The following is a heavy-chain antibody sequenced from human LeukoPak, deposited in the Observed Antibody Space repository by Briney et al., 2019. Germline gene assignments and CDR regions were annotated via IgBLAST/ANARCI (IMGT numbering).Heavy chain of an antibody. CDR3: AKDQAVAGHPLDY. CDR2: IRYDGSNK. D-gene: IGHD6-19*01. J-gene: IGHJ4*02. V-gene: IGHV3-30*02. CDR1: GFTFSNYG. Sequence: GGSLRLSCAASGFTFSNYGVHWVRQAPGKGLEWVAFIRYDGSNKYYADSVKGRFTISRDNSKNTLYLQMNSLRAEDTAIYYCAKDQAVAGHPLDYWGQGTLVTVSS.